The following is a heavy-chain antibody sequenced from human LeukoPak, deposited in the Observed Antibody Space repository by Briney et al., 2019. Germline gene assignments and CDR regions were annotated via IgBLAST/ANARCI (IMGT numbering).Heavy chain of an antibody. CDR3: ARGQLLWVRDGWFDP. D-gene: IGHD2-2*01. Sequence: SVKVSCKASGGTFSSYAISWVRQAPGQGLEWMGGIIPIFGTANYAQKFQGRVTMTRDTSTSTVYMELSSLRSEDTAVYYCARGQLLWVRDGWFDPWGQGTLVTVSS. J-gene: IGHJ5*02. CDR2: IIPIFGTA. CDR1: GGTFSSYA. V-gene: IGHV1-69*05.